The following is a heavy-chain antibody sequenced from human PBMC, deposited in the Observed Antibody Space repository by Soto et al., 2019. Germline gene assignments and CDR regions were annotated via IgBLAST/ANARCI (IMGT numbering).Heavy chain of an antibody. D-gene: IGHD5-18*01. CDR3: ARTRGYSYGLFDY. J-gene: IGHJ4*02. CDR2: IYYSGST. Sequence: SETLSLTCTVSGGSISSYYWSWIRQPPGKGLEWIGYIYYSGSTNYNPSLKSRVTISVDTSKNQFSLKLSSVTAADTAVYYCARTRGYSYGLFDYWGQGTLVTAPQ. CDR1: GGSISSYY. V-gene: IGHV4-59*01.